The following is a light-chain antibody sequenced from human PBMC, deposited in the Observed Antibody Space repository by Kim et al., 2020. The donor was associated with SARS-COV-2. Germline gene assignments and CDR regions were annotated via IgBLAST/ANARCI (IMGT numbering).Light chain of an antibody. CDR1: SGSGSSSHH. Sequence: PGGTVTLTCGWRSGSGSSSHHPSWYQQTPGQAPRTLIYSTDTRSSGVTDRFSGSILGNKAALTITGAQADDESDYYCLLYMGAIWVFGGGTQLTVL. CDR2: STD. J-gene: IGLJ3*02. V-gene: IGLV8-61*01. CDR3: LLYMGAIWV.